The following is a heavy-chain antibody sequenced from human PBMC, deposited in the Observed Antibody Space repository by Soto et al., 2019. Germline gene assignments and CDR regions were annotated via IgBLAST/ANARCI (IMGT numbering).Heavy chain of an antibody. D-gene: IGHD5-12*01. J-gene: IGHJ6*02. CDR3: ARVRAEDSGYDLSDYYYGMDV. V-gene: IGHV3-11*01. CDR2: ISSSGSTI. Sequence: PGGSLRLSCAASGFTSSDYYMSWIRQPPGNRLEWVSYISSSGSTIYYADSVKGRFTISRDNAKNSLYLQMNSLTAEDTAVSYCARVRAEDSGYDLSDYYYGMDVWGQGTTVTVSS. CDR1: GFTSSDYY.